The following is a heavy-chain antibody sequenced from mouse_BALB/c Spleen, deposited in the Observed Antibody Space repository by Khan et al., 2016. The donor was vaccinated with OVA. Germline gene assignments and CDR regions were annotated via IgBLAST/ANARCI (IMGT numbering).Heavy chain of an antibody. CDR2: ISPGSGDT. D-gene: IGHD1-2*01. CDR3: ARRNYFGYTFAY. J-gene: IGHJ3*01. V-gene: IGHV1-77*01. CDR1: GYTFTDYY. Sequence: QVQLKQSGAELARPGASVKLSCKASGYTFTDYYINWVKQRTGQGLEWIGEISPGSGDTYYNEKFKGKATLTADKSSSTAYMQLSRLTSEASAVYFCARRNYFGYTFAYWGQGTLVTGSA.